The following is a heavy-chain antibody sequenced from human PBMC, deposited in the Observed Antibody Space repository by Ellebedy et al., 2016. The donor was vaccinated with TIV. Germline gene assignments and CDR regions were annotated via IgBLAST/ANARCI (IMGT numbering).Heavy chain of an antibody. V-gene: IGHV3-20*04. CDR1: GFTFDDYG. J-gene: IGHJ4*02. Sequence: PGGSLRLSCAASGFTFDDYGMSWVRQAPGKGLEWVSGINWNSGGPGYADSVKGRFTISRDNAKNSLYLQMNSLTAEDTAFYYCARENLSGSFYSDYWGQGTLVTVSS. CDR2: INWNSGGP. D-gene: IGHD1-26*01. CDR3: ARENLSGSFYSDY.